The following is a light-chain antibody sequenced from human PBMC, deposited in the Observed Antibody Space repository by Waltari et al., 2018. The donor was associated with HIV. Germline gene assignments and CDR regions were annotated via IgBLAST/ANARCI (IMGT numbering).Light chain of an antibody. CDR2: KTN. CDR3: AAWDDSLNGPL. CDR1: SSNVGRNS. J-gene: IGLJ2*01. Sequence: QSVLTQPPSASGTPGPRVTIPCSGSSSNVGRNSVRLYRQFPGTAPKLLIYKTNQRPSGVPDRFSGSKSGTSASLAISGLQSDDESVYYCAAWDDSLNGPLFGGGTQLTVL. V-gene: IGLV1-44*01.